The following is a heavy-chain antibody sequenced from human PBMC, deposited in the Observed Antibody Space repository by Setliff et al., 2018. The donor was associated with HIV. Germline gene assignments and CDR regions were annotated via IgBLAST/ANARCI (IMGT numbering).Heavy chain of an antibody. CDR2: VCYSGGT. CDR1: GGSISPTNYC. Sequence: LSLTCIVSGGSISPTNYCWGWIRQTPGQGLEWIGTVCYSGGTYYNPSLMGRVTISIDSSKNHFSLSLRYVTAADTAVYYCARSFSGRYFWSGYYTGPDPKGENAFDIWGQGTMVTVSS. D-gene: IGHD3-3*01. J-gene: IGHJ3*02. CDR3: ARSFSGRYFWSGYYTGPDPKGENAFDI. V-gene: IGHV4-39*02.